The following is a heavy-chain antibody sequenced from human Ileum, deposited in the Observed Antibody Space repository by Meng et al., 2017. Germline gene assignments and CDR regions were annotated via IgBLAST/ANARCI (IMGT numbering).Heavy chain of an antibody. D-gene: IGHD3-10*01. CDR1: GGSFRSDNYY. V-gene: IGHV4-30-4*01. CDR2: TYYNGSP. Sequence: QVQLQESGPGLVKPSQPLSLTCSVSGGSFRSDNYYWTWIRHTPGKGLEWIGLTYYNGSPFYNPSLRSRVTISVDTSKDQFSLKLTSVTAADTAVYYCARERRHYYGSGSFDYWGQGILVTVSS. J-gene: IGHJ4*02. CDR3: ARERRHYYGSGSFDY.